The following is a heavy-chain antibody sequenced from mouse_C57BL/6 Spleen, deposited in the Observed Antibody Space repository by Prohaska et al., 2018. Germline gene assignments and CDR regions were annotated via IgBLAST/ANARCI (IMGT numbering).Heavy chain of an antibody. Sequence: QIQLVQSGPELKKPGETVKISCKASGYTFTTYGMSWVKQTTGKGLKWMGWINTYSGVPTYADDFKGRFAFSLETSASTAYLQINNLKNEDTATYFCARYDYDPGRDYFDYWGQGTTLTVSS. CDR2: INTYSGVP. CDR1: GYTFTTYG. J-gene: IGHJ2*01. CDR3: ARYDYDPGRDYFDY. D-gene: IGHD2-4*01. V-gene: IGHV9-3*01.